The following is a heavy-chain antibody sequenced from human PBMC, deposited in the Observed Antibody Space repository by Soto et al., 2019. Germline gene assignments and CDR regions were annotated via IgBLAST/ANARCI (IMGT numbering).Heavy chain of an antibody. CDR3: AKDLIRGDGYVDFDY. D-gene: IGHD3-10*01. CDR1: GFTFSYYA. Sequence: ELLESGGGLVQPGGSLRLSCAASGFTFSYYAMFWVRQAPGKGLEWVSTIFAGGGSTYYADSVKGRFTISRDNSKNTLFLQMNSLRADDTAVYFCAKDLIRGDGYVDFDYWGQGTLVTVSS. J-gene: IGHJ4*02. V-gene: IGHV3-23*01. CDR2: IFAGGGST.